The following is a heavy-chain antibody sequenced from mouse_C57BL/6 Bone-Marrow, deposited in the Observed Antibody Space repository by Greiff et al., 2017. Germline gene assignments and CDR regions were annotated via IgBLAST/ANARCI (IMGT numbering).Heavy chain of an antibody. V-gene: IGHV3-1*01. CDR1: GYSITSGYD. CDR2: ISSSGST. Sequence: EVQLQQSGPGMVKPSQSLSLTCTVPGYSITSGYDWHWIRHFPGNKLEWMVYISSSGSTNYNPSLKSRLSITNDTSKNHFFLKLNSVTTEDTATYYCAAGNDYAMDYWDQGTSVTVSS. D-gene: IGHD2-1*01. CDR3: AAGNDYAMDY. J-gene: IGHJ4*01.